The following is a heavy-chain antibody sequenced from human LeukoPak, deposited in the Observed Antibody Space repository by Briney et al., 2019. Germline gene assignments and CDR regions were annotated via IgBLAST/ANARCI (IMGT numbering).Heavy chain of an antibody. CDR3: ARDLEHCRNIICSNSAY. D-gene: IGHD2-2*01. CDR2: ISTYTGNS. CDR1: GYTFTSFD. J-gene: IGHJ4*02. V-gene: IGHV1-18*01. Sequence: ASVKVFCKASGYTFTSFDINWVRQAPGQGLEWMGRISTYTGNSNYAQKFQDRVTMTTDTSTKTAYMDLRSLRSDDTAVYYCARDLEHCRNIICSNSAYWGQGTLVTVSS.